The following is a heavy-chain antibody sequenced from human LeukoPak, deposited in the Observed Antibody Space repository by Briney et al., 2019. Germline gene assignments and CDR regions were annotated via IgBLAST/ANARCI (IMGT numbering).Heavy chain of an antibody. Sequence: SETLSLTCAVYGGSFSGYYWSWIRQPPGKGLEWIGEINHSGSTNYNPSLKSRVTISVDTSKNQFSLKLSSVTAADTAVYYCARHTPLHRITGTAGRRYYCYYMDVWGKGTTVTVSS. CDR1: GGSFSGYY. D-gene: IGHD1-7*01. V-gene: IGHV4-34*01. J-gene: IGHJ6*03. CDR3: ARHTPLHRITGTAGRRYYCYYMDV. CDR2: INHSGST.